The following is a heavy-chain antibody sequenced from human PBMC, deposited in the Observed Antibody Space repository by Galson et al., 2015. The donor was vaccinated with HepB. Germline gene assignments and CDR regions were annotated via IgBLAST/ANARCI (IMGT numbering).Heavy chain of an antibody. CDR2: ISGSGGST. V-gene: IGHV3-23*01. D-gene: IGHD5-18*01. CDR3: AKRRVQLWSGVDY. CDR1: GFTFSSYA. Sequence: SLRLSCAASGFTFSSYAMSWVRQAPGKGLEWVSTISGSGGSTYYADSVKGRFTISRDNSKNTLYLQMNSLRAEDTAVYYCAKRRVQLWSGVDYWGQGTLATVSS. J-gene: IGHJ4*02.